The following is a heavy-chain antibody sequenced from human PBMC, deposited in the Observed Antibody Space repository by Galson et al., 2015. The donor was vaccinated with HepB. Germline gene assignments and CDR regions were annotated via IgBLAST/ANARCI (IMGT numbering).Heavy chain of an antibody. J-gene: IGHJ6*02. Sequence: SLRLSCAASGFTFSSYAMSWVRQAPGKGLEWVSAISGSGGSTYYADSVKGRFTISRDNSKNTLYLQMNSLRAEDTAVYYCAKDRRITMVRGVYYYYYYGMDVWGQGTTVTVSS. CDR1: GFTFSSYA. D-gene: IGHD3-10*01. CDR3: AKDRRITMVRGVYYYYYYGMDV. V-gene: IGHV3-23*01. CDR2: ISGSGGST.